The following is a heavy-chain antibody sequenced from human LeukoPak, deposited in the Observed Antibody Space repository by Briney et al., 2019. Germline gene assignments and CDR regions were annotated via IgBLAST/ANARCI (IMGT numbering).Heavy chain of an antibody. CDR3: ARDEPQLRSLGYYYYMDV. J-gene: IGHJ6*03. V-gene: IGHV1-2*02. CDR1: GYTFTGYY. D-gene: IGHD3-10*01. CDR2: INPNSGGT. Sequence: ASVKVSCKASGYTFTGYYMHWVRQAPGQGLEWMGWINPNSGGTNYAQKFQGRVTMTRDTSISTAYMELSRLRSDDTAVYYCARDEPQLRSLGYYYYMDVWGKGTTVTVSS.